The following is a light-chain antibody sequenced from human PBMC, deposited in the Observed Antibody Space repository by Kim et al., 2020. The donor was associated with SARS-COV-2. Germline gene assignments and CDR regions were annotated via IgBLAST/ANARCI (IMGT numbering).Light chain of an antibody. CDR1: SLRSYY. Sequence: LGQTVRITGQGDSLRSYYASWYQQKPGQAPVLVIYGKNNRPSGIPDRFSGSSSGNTASLTITGAQAEDEADYYCNSRDSSGNPWVFGGGTKLTVL. CDR2: GKN. CDR3: NSRDSSGNPWV. J-gene: IGLJ3*02. V-gene: IGLV3-19*01.